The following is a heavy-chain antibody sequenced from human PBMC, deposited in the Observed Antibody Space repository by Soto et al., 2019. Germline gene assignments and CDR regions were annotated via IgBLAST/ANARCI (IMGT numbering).Heavy chain of an antibody. Sequence: QVQLVQSGAEVKKPGASVKVSCKASGYTFTSYGISWVRQAPGQGLEWMGWISAYNGNTNYAQKLQGRVTMTTDTSTSTAYMELRSLRSDDTAVYYCARGPRRLWFGELVYLDYYGMDVWGQGTTVTVSS. CDR1: GYTFTSYG. V-gene: IGHV1-18*01. CDR3: ARGPRRLWFGELVYLDYYGMDV. CDR2: ISAYNGNT. J-gene: IGHJ6*02. D-gene: IGHD3-10*01.